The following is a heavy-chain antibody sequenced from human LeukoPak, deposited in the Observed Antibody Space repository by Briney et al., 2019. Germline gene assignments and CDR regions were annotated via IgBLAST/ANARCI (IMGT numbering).Heavy chain of an antibody. V-gene: IGHV3-33*08. CDR1: GFTFSSHG. CDR2: IWYDGSHK. J-gene: IGHJ4*02. D-gene: IGHD6-13*01. Sequence: HPGGSLRLSCAASGFTFSSHGMHWVRQAPGKGLEWLAVIWYDGSHKYYADSVKGRFTISRDNAKNSLYLQMNSLRAEDTAVYYCARDLTYSSSWYGHYWGQGTPVTVSS. CDR3: ARDLTYSSSWYGHY.